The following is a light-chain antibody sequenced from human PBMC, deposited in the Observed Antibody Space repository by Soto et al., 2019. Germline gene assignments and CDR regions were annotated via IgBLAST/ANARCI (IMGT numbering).Light chain of an antibody. CDR3: QQYNNWPRT. V-gene: IGKV3D-15*01. J-gene: IGKJ1*01. Sequence: IVLTQSPGTLSLSPGERTTLSCRASQSISRYLAWYQQKPGQGPRLLIYGASSRATGTPDRFSGSGSGTDFTLTINRLQSEDFAVYYCQQYNNWPRTFGQGTKVDIK. CDR2: GAS. CDR1: QSISRY.